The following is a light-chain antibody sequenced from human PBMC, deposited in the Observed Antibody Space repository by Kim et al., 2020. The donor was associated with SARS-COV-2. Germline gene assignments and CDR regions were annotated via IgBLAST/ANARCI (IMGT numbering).Light chain of an antibody. CDR1: QTIRNW. CDR3: QQYNSDYLVT. CDR2: DAS. V-gene: IGKV1-5*01. J-gene: IGKJ4*01. Sequence: ASLGERVTITCRASQTIRNWLAWYQHKPGDAPKLLIYDASTLKSGVPARFGGSGYGTEFTLTISSLQSDDLATYYCQQYNSDYLVTFGGGTKLEIK.